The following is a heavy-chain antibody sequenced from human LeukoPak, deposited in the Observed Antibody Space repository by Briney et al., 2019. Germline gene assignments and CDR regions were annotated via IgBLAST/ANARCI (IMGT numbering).Heavy chain of an antibody. CDR3: AVRADQLVDY. D-gene: IGHD1-1*01. CDR1: GITFSSFA. V-gene: IGHV3-23*01. J-gene: IGHJ4*02. CDR2: ITSSGGGT. Sequence: GGSLRLSCAASGITFSSFAMSWVRQLPGKGLEWVSGITSSGGGTYYAESVKGRFTISRDNSKNTVYMQMNSLRVEDTAIYYCAVRADQLVDYWGQGTLVTVSS.